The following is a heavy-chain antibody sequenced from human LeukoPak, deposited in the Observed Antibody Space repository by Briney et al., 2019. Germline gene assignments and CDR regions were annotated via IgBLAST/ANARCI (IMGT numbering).Heavy chain of an antibody. CDR1: GFTFSSYA. J-gene: IGHJ4*02. V-gene: IGHV4-4*07. CDR2: IYTSGST. CDR3: ARVVDFWSGFDY. Sequence: AGGSLRLSCAASGFTFSSYAMSWIRQPAGKGLEWIGRIYTSGSTNYNPSLKSRVTMSVDTSKNQFSLKLSSVTAADTAVYYCARVVDFWSGFDYWGQGTLVTVSS. D-gene: IGHD3-3*01.